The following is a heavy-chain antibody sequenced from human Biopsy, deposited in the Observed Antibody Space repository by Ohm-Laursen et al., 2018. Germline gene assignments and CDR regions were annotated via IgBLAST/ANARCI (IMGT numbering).Heavy chain of an antibody. J-gene: IGHJ4*02. D-gene: IGHD6-6*01. CDR3: ARERGRKSIAATDY. CDR2: IAERSTYI. Sequence: SLRLSCAASGFTLSSYAMEWVRQAPGKGLEWVSSIAERSTYISYADSVKGRFTISRDNAQNSLYLQMNNLRVEDTAVYYCARERGRKSIAATDYWGQGVLVTVSS. CDR1: GFTLSSYA. V-gene: IGHV3-21*06.